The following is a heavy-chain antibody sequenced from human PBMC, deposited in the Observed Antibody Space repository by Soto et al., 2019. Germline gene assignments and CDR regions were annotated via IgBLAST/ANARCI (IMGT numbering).Heavy chain of an antibody. CDR1: GFTFDDYA. CDR2: ISWNSGSI. Sequence: GGSLRLSCAASGFTFDDYAMHWVRQAPGKGLEWVSGISWNSGSIGYADSVKGRFTISRDNAKNSLYLQMNSLRAEDTALYYCAKSIAVATPAQNYALDIWGQGTMVTVSS. J-gene: IGHJ3*02. D-gene: IGHD6-19*01. V-gene: IGHV3-9*01. CDR3: AKSIAVATPAQNYALDI.